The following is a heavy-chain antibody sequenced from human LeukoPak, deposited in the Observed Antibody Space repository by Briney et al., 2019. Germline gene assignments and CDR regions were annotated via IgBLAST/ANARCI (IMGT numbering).Heavy chain of an antibody. CDR1: GFTFSSYS. CDR3: ARDGSGASAGGYYYYYYMDV. V-gene: IGHV3-48*01. J-gene: IGHJ6*03. CDR2: ISSSSSTI. Sequence: GGSLRLSCAACGFTFSSYSMNWVRQAPGKGLEWVSYISSSSSTIYYADSVKGRFTISRDNAKNSLYLQMNSLRAEDTAVYYCARDGSGASAGGYYYYYYMDVWGKGTTVTVSS. D-gene: IGHD6-13*01.